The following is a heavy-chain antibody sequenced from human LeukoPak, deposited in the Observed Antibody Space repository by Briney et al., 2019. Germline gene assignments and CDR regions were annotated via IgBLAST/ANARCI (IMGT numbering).Heavy chain of an antibody. CDR3: ARGFSSGWFDY. Sequence: WISVIYSGGSTYYADSVKGRFTISRHNSKNTLYLQMNSLRAEDTAVYYCARGFSSGWFDYWGQGTLVTVSS. CDR2: IYSGGST. V-gene: IGHV3-53*04. J-gene: IGHJ4*02. D-gene: IGHD6-19*01.